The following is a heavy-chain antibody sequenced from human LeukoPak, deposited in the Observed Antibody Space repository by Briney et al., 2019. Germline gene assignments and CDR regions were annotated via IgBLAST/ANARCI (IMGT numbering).Heavy chain of an antibody. CDR1: GFTFSDYG. CDR2: ISGGDYT. Sequence: GGSLRLSCVASGFTFSDYGMIWVRQAPGKGLEWVSGISGGDYTEHADSVKGRFTISRDNSKNTLYLQMNTLRVEDTALYYCAKSRNFYYYFMEVSGRGTKVTISS. V-gene: IGHV3-23*01. CDR3: AKSRNFYYYFMEV. J-gene: IGHJ6*03.